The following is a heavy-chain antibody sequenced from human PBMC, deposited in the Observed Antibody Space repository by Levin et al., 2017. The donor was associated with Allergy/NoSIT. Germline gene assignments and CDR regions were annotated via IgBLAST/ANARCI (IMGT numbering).Heavy chain of an antibody. V-gene: IGHV3-21*01. CDR1: GFTFNTYS. CDR2: ISESSSHI. J-gene: IGHJ4*02. Sequence: GGSLRLSCAASGFTFNTYSMNWVRQAPGKGLEWISYISESSSHIYYAGSVRGRFTISRDSVNKSLYLHMSSLRAEDTAIYYCARDSGPYLRSSARAYWRQGTLVTVSS. D-gene: IGHD6-6*01. CDR3: ARDSGPYLRSSARAY.